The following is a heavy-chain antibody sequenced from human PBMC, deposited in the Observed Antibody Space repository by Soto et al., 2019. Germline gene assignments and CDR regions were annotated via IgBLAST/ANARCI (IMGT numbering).Heavy chain of an antibody. CDR3: ETSQDGGGRTPFID. D-gene: IGHD3-16*01. CDR2: INWKSDI. Sequence: SLRLSCAVSGFTFDDNAMHWVRQAPEKGLEWVSGINWKSDIGYADSVKGRFTISRDNAENSLYLQMNSLRAEDTALYYCETSQDGGGRTPFIDWGKGPQVRVPS. CDR1: GFTFDDNA. V-gene: IGHV3-9*01. J-gene: IGHJ4*02.